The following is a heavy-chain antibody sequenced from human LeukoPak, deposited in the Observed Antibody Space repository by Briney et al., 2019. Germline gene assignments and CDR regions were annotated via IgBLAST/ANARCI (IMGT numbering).Heavy chain of an antibody. CDR2: IKQDGSEN. CDR1: GFSFNTYY. Sequence: GGSLRLSCAASGFSFNTYYMTWVRQAPGKGLEWVAGIKQDGSENYYMDSVKGRFTISRDNSRNSLYLQMNSLRAEDMAVYFCARDLGGPWGQGTLVTVSS. J-gene: IGHJ5*02. V-gene: IGHV3-7*01. CDR3: ARDLGGP.